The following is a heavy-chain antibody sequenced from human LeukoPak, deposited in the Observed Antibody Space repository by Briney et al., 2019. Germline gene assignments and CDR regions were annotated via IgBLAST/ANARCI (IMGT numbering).Heavy chain of an antibody. V-gene: IGHV5-51*01. Sequence: GESLKISCKGSGYSFTSYWIGWVRQMPGKGLEWVGIIYPGDSDTRYSPSFQGQVTISADKSISTAYLQWSSLKASDTAMYYCARCLRPATYYYGMDVWGQGTTVTVSS. CDR3: ARCLRPATYYYGMDV. CDR1: GYSFTSYW. D-gene: IGHD1-26*01. J-gene: IGHJ6*02. CDR2: IYPGDSDT.